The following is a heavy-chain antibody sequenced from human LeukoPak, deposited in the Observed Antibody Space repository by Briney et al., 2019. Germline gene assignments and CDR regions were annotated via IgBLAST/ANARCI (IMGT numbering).Heavy chain of an antibody. CDR2: ISSSSSYI. D-gene: IGHD6-13*01. CDR3: ARADIAAAGNFDY. CDR1: GFTFSSYS. Sequence: GGSLRLSCAASGFTFSSYSMNWVRQAPGKGLEWVSSISSSSSYIYYADSVKGRFTISRDNAKNSLYLQMNSLRAEDTAVYYCARADIAAAGNFDYWGQGTLVTVSS. V-gene: IGHV3-21*01. J-gene: IGHJ4*02.